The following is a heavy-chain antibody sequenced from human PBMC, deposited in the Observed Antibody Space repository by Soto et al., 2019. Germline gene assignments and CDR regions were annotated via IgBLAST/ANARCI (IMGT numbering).Heavy chain of an antibody. Sequence: SQTLSLTCAISGDSVSSNTASWNWVRQSPSRGLEWLGRTYSRSKWYNDYAVSVKSRIIINPDTSKNQFSLQLNSVTPEDTAVYYCAKGDNLGPKTGYAFDPWGQGTLVTVSS. CDR2: TYSRSKWYN. CDR3: AKGDNLGPKTGYAFDP. D-gene: IGHD5-12*01. CDR1: GDSVSSNTAS. J-gene: IGHJ5*02. V-gene: IGHV6-1*01.